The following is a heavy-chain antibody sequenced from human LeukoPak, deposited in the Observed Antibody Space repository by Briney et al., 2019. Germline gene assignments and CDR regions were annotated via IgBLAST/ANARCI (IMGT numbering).Heavy chain of an antibody. CDR1: GGSFSGYY. D-gene: IGHD3-22*01. CDR3: ARGRQDVTMIVVVMTAVSYYLDV. CDR2: MNRSGST. Sequence: SETLSLTCAVYGGSFSGYYWTWIRQTPEKGLEWIGEMNRSGSTSYNPSLKSRVTVSVDTSKNQFSLKLSSVTAADTAVYYCARGRQDVTMIVVVMTAVSYYLDVWGKGTTVTVS. J-gene: IGHJ6*03. V-gene: IGHV4-34*01.